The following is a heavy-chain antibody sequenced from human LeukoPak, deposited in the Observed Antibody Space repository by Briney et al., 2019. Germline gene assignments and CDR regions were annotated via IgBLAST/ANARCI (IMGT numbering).Heavy chain of an antibody. Sequence: GGSLRLSCAVSGLTFSTYWMSWVRQAPGKGLEWVAVISYDERNKYYADSVKGRFTISRDNSKNTLYLQMNSLRVEDTAVYYCAKVYGDYSYYFDYWGQGTLVTVSS. D-gene: IGHD4-17*01. CDR3: AKVYGDYSYYFDY. CDR2: ISYDERNK. CDR1: GLTFSTYW. V-gene: IGHV3-30*18. J-gene: IGHJ4*02.